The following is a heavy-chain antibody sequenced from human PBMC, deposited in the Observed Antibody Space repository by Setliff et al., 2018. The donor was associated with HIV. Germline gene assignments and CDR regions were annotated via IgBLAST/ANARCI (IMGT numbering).Heavy chain of an antibody. V-gene: IGHV3-30*02. Sequence: GESLKISCKGSGYSFTSYYGMHWVRQAPGKGLEWATSIRYDGSYKYYADSVRGRFTISRDNSKNTLYLQMNSLRAEDTAVYYCAKNLYRSGWSPLDYWGQGTLVTVSS. D-gene: IGHD6-13*01. CDR2: IRYDGSYK. J-gene: IGHJ4*02. CDR1: GYSFTSYYG. CDR3: AKNLYRSGWSPLDY.